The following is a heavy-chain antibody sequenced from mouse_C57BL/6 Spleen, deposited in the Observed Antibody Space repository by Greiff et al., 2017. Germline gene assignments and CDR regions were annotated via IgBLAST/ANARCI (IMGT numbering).Heavy chain of an antibody. CDR1: GYAFSSSW. Sequence: VQLHQSGPELVKPGASVKISCKASGYAFSSSWMNWVKQRPGQGLEWIGRLYPGDGDTNYNGKFKGKATLTADKSSSPAYMQLSSLTSEASAVYSGARERVTGNAYYYAMGDWGRGTSVTV. V-gene: IGHV1-82*01. D-gene: IGHD4-1*01. CDR2: LYPGDGDT. CDR3: ARERVTGNAYYYAMGD. J-gene: IGHJ4*01.